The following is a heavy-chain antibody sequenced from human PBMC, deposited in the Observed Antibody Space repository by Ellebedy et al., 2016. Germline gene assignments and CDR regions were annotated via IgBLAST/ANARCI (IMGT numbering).Heavy chain of an antibody. J-gene: IGHJ4*02. CDR2: IYHSGIT. D-gene: IGHD6-13*01. V-gene: IGHV4-30-2*01. CDR1: GGSISSSGYS. CDR3: ARVAFSSTWYLDY. Sequence: SETLSLTCAVSGGSISSSGYSWSWIRQPPGEGLEWIGYIYHSGITYYNPSLKSRVTLSVDRSKNQFSLKLSSVTAADTAVYYCARVAFSSTWYLDYWGQGTLVTVSS.